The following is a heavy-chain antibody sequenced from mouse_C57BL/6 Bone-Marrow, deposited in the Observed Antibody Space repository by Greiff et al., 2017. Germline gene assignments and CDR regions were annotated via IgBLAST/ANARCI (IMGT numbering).Heavy chain of an antibody. V-gene: IGHV1-64*01. CDR3: ARGAVVCDY. CDR2: IHPNSGST. CDR1: GYTFTSYW. J-gene: IGHJ2*01. D-gene: IGHD1-1*01. Sequence: QVQLQQPGAELVKPGASVKLSCKASGYTFTSYWMHWVKQRPGQGLEWIGMIHPNSGSTNYHEKFKSKATLTVDKSSSTAYMQLSSLTSDDSAVYYCARGAVVCDYWGQGTTLTVSS.